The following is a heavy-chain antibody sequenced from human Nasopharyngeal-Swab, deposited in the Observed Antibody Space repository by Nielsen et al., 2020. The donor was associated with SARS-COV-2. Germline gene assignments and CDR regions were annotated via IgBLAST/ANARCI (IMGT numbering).Heavy chain of an antibody. CDR2: IYCSGST. D-gene: IGHD3-9*01. Sequence: WIRQPPGKGLEWIGYIYCSGSTNYNPSLKSRVTISVDTSKNQFSLKLSSVTAADTAVYYCARDLGGYDILTGYYHYYYYMDVWGKGTTVTVSS. CDR3: ARDLGGYDILTGYYHYYYYMDV. J-gene: IGHJ6*03. V-gene: IGHV4-59*01.